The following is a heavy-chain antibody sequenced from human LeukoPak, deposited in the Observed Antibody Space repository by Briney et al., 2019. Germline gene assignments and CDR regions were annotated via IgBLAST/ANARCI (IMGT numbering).Heavy chain of an antibody. J-gene: IGHJ4*02. CDR3: ARTYSSSWSYCDS. D-gene: IGHD6-13*01. CDR1: GYTFTSYG. Sequence: ASVKVSCKASGYTFTSYGISWVRQAPGQGLEWMGWISAYNGNTNYAQKLQGRVTMTTDTSTSTAYMELSSLTSEDTAMYYCARTYSSSWSYCDSWGQGTLVTVSS. CDR2: ISAYNGNT. V-gene: IGHV1-18*01.